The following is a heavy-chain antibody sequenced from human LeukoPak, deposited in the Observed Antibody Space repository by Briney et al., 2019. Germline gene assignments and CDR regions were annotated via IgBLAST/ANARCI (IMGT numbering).Heavy chain of an antibody. V-gene: IGHV4-39*01. CDR1: GGSISSSSYY. Sequence: SETLSFTCTVSGGSISSSSYYWGWIRQPPGKGLEWIGSIYYSGSTYYNPSLKSRVTISVDTSKNQFSLKLSSVTAADTAVYYCARHGSGYWFDPWGQGTLVTVSS. CDR2: IYYSGST. CDR3: ARHGSGYWFDP. J-gene: IGHJ5*02. D-gene: IGHD3-10*01.